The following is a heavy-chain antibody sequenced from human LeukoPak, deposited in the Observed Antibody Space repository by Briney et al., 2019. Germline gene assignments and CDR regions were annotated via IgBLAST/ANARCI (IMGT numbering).Heavy chain of an antibody. CDR2: IYYSGST. CDR1: GGSISSGGYY. V-gene: IGHV4-31*03. J-gene: IGHJ4*02. CDR3: ARAEITMVRGASYLFDY. D-gene: IGHD3-10*01. Sequence: PSQTLSLTCTVSGGSISSGGYYWSWIRQHPGKGLEWIGYIYYSGSTYYNPSLKSRVTISVDTSKNQFSLKLSSVTAADTAVYYCARAEITMVRGASYLFDYWGQGTLVTVSS.